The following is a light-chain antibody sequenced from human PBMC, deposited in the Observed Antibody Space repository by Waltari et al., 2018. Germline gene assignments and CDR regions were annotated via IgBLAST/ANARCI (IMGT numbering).Light chain of an antibody. CDR1: SSDVVGFNY. J-gene: IGLJ3*02. CDR3: SSYAGGSWV. CDR2: EVT. V-gene: IGLV2-8*01. Sequence: QSALTQPPSASGSPGQSVTISCTGTSSDVVGFNYVSWYQQNPGKVPKLMIYEVTKRPSGVPDRFSGSKSGNTASLTVSGLQTEDEADYYCSSYAGGSWVFGGGTKLTVL.